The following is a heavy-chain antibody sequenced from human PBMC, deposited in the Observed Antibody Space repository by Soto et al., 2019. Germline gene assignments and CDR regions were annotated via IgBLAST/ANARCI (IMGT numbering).Heavy chain of an antibody. Sequence: PGGSLRLSCATYGFTFSSYEMNWVRQAPGKGLEWVSYISSSGSTIYYADSVKGRFTISRDNAKNSLYLQMDSLRAEDTAVYYCAGDHEAAPVFPNYFAMDAWGQGATVTVSS. V-gene: IGHV3-48*03. CDR1: GFTFSSYE. J-gene: IGHJ6*02. CDR2: ISSSGSTI. D-gene: IGHD2-15*01. CDR3: AGDHEAAPVFPNYFAMDA.